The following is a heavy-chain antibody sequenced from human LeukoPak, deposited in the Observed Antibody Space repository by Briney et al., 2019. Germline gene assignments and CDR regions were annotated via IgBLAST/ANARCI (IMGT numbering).Heavy chain of an antibody. Sequence: ASLKVSCKASGYTFTSSDINWVRPAPGQGLEWMGWMNPNSGKTGSARKFQGRVAMTKNISISTAYIEVSSLGYEDTATYYCARGRPGLASAGTYDFWGQGTLITVSS. J-gene: IGHJ4*02. CDR1: GYTFTSSD. CDR3: ARGRPGLASAGTYDF. V-gene: IGHV1-8*01. CDR2: MNPNSGKT. D-gene: IGHD6-13*01.